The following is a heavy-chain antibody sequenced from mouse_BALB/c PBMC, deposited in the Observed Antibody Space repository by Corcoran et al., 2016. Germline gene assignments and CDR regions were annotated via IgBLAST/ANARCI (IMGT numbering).Heavy chain of an antibody. Sequence: EIQLQQTGPELVKPGASVKISCKASGYSFTDYIMLWVKQSHGKSLEWIGNINPYYGSTSYNLKFKGKATLTVDKSSSTAYIQLNSMTSEDSAVYYCARGDSSGFAYWGQGTLVTVSA. D-gene: IGHD3-2*01. J-gene: IGHJ3*01. V-gene: IGHV1-39*01. CDR3: ARGDSSGFAY. CDR2: INPYYGST. CDR1: GYSFTDYI.